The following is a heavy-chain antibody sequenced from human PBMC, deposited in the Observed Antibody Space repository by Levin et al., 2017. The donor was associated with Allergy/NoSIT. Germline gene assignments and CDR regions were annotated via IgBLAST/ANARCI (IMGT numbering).Heavy chain of an antibody. V-gene: IGHV3-7*01. CDR2: IKQDGSEK. Sequence: SGGSLRLSCAASGFTFSSYWMSWVRQAPGKGLEWVANIKQDGSEKYYVDSVKGRFTISRDNAKNSLYLQMNSLRAEDTAVYYCARDLRSGYVSGYFDLWGRGTLVTVSS. J-gene: IGHJ2*01. CDR3: ARDLRSGYVSGYFDL. CDR1: GFTFSSYW. D-gene: IGHD5-12*01.